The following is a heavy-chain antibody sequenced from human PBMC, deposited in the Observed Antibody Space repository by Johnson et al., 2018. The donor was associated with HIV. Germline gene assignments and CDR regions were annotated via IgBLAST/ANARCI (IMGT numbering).Heavy chain of an antibody. CDR2: ISYDGSNK. Sequence: QVQLVESGGGLVQPGGSLRLSCVASGFIFRMYAMHWVRQAPGKGLEWVAVISYDGSNKYYADSVKGRFTISKNNSKNTLYLQMNSLGAEDTAVYCCARAPEVRGFDAFDIWGQGTVDTVAS. D-gene: IGHD3-10*01. CDR3: ARAPEVRGFDAFDI. V-gene: IGHV3-30*04. J-gene: IGHJ3*02. CDR1: GFIFRMYA.